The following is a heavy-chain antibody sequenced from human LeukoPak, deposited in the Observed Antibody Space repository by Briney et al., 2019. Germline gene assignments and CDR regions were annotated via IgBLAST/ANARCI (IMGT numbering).Heavy chain of an antibody. CDR2: INIGNGNT. CDR3: ARDSRSKGLDY. CDR1: GYTFTSYA. V-gene: IGHV1-3*04. Sequence: ASVKVSCKASGYTFTSYAMLWVRQAPGQRLEWMGWINIGNGNTKYSQKFQGRVTITRDTSASTAYMEVSSLRSEDTAVYYCARDSRSKGLDYWGQGTLVTVSS. J-gene: IGHJ4*02. D-gene: IGHD3-22*01.